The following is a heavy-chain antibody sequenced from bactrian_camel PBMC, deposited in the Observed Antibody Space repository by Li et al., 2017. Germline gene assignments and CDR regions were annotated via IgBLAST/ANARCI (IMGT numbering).Heavy chain of an antibody. V-gene: IGHV3S40*01. Sequence: VQLVESGGGSEQAGGSLTLSCAASGYTYSSNCVGWFRQAPGNEREEVATIYTGGGSTYYADSVKDRFTISQDNAKNTVYLQMNSLIPEDTGMYYCAAGPNSDSEWGAKIHEGDFGYWGQGTQVTVS. D-gene: IGHD2*01. CDR2: IYTGGGST. J-gene: IGHJ6*01. CDR3: AAGPNSDSEWGAKIHEGDFGY. CDR1: GYTYSSNC.